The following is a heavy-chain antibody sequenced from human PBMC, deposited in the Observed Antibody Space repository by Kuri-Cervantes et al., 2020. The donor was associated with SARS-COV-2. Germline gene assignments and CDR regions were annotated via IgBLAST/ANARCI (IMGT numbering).Heavy chain of an antibody. Sequence: LRLSCTVSGGSISSGGYYWSWLRQPPGKGLEWIGYIYHSGSTYYNPSLKSRLTISVDTPKNQFSLKVTSVTAADTAVYYCARGSYDSSGYYFEDYWGQGTLVTVSS. CDR3: ARGSYDSSGYYFEDY. CDR1: GGSISSGGYY. D-gene: IGHD3-22*01. J-gene: IGHJ4*02. CDR2: IYHSGST. V-gene: IGHV4-30-2*01.